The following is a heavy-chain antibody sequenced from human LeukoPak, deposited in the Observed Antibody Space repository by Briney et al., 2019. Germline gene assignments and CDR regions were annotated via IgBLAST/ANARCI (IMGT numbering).Heavy chain of an antibody. V-gene: IGHV3-48*01. D-gene: IGHD2-15*01. J-gene: IGHJ6*02. CDR1: GFTFSSYS. CDR2: IGGSSSTI. Sequence: GGSLRLSCAASGFTFSSYSVNWVRQAPGKGLEWISYIGGSSSTIYYANSVKGRFTVSRDNAKNSLYLQMNSLRVEDTAVYSRARGHVGGYGMDVWGQGTTVTVSS. CDR3: ARGHVGGYGMDV.